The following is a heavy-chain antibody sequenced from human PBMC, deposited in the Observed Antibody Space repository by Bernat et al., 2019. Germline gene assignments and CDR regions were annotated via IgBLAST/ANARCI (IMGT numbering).Heavy chain of an antibody. CDR3: ARDDTVTNGLDY. D-gene: IGHD4-17*01. V-gene: IGHV3-33*08. CDR2: IWYDGSNK. CDR1: GFTFSSYA. Sequence: QVQLVESGGGVVQPGRSLRLSCAASGFTFSSYAMHWVRQAPGKGLEWVAVIWYDGSNKYYADSVKGRFTISRDNSKNTLYLQMNSLRAEDTAVYYCARDDTVTNGLDYWGQGTLVTVSS. J-gene: IGHJ4*02.